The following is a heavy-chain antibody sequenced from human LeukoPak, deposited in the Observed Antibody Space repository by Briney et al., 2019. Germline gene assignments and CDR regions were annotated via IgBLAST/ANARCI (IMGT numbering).Heavy chain of an antibody. CDR1: GGTFSSYA. D-gene: IGHD4-17*01. CDR2: IIPIFGTA. Sequence: SVKVSCKASGGTFSSYAISWVRQAPGQGLEWMGGIIPIFGTANYAQKFQGRGTITTDESTSTAYMELSSLRPEDTAVYYCARAPNYGDYGWYFDLWGRGTLVTVSS. CDR3: ARAPNYGDYGWYFDL. J-gene: IGHJ2*01. V-gene: IGHV1-69*05.